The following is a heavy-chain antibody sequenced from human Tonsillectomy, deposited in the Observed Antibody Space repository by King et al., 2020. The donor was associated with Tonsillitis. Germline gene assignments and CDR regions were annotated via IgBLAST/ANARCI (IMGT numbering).Heavy chain of an antibody. V-gene: IGHV4-34*01. D-gene: IGHD2-2*01. J-gene: IGHJ5*02. CDR1: GGSFSGYY. CDR3: ARGGYCSSTSCYAVRRLYNWFDP. CDR2: INHSGST. Sequence: VQLPQWGAGLLKPSETLSLTCAVYGGSFSGYYWSWIRQPPGKGLEWIGEINHSGSTNYNPSLKSRVTVSVDTSQNQFSLKLSSVTAADTAVYYCARGGYCSSTSCYAVRRLYNWFDPWGQGTLVTVSS.